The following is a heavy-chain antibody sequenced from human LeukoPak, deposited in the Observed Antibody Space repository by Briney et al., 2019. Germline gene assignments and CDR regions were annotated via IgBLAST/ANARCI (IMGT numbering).Heavy chain of an antibody. CDR1: GGSISGFY. J-gene: IGHJ3*02. CDR2: VHYSGST. Sequence: SETLSLTCTVSGGSISGFYWSWIRQPPGKGLEWIGYVHYSGSTTYNPSLKSRVTISLDTSKNQFSLKLSSVTAADTAVYYCARVPYDSSGDDAFDIWGQGTMVTVSS. D-gene: IGHD3-22*01. V-gene: IGHV4-59*08. CDR3: ARVPYDSSGDDAFDI.